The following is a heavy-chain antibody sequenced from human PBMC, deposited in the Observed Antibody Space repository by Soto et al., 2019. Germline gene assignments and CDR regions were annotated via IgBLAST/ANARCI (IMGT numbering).Heavy chain of an antibody. J-gene: IGHJ4*02. CDR3: AKFGMATTKRSPPYYIDY. Sequence: GGSLRLSCAASGFTFSSYAMSWVRQAPGKGLEWVSSIRGSGGGTYYADSVKGRFTFSRDNSKNTLYLQMNSLRAEDTAVYYCAKFGMATTKRSPPYYIDYWGQGA. D-gene: IGHD1-1*01. CDR1: GFTFSSYA. V-gene: IGHV3-23*01. CDR2: IRGSGGGT.